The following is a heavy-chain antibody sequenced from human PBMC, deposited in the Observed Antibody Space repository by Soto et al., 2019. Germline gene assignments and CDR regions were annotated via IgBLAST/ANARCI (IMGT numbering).Heavy chain of an antibody. CDR2: LYDLDGT. CDR3: AKESYSSSSYYYGMDV. D-gene: IGHD6-6*01. V-gene: IGHV3-66*03. CDR1: GFTVSGKKY. Sequence: DVQLVASGGGLMQPGESLRLSCAASGFTVSGKKYVAWVRQAPGKGLEWVSALYDLDGTYYADSVEGRFTISRDNSKNTLFLQMNSLRGEDTAVYYCAKESYSSSSYYYGMDVWGQGTTVTVSS. J-gene: IGHJ6*02.